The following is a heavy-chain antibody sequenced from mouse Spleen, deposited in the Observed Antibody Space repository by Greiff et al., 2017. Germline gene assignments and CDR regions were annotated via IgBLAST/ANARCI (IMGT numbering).Heavy chain of an antibody. CDR3: AGYLLAMDY. CDR2: IWRGGST. V-gene: IGHV2-5-1*01. CDR1: GFSLTSYG. J-gene: IGHJ4*01. Sequence: VQGVESGPSLVQPSQSLSITCTVSGFSLTSYGVHWVRQSPGKGLEWLGVIWRGGSTDYNAAFMSRLSITKDNSKSQVFFKMNSLQADDTAIYYCAGYLLAMDYWGQGTSVTVSS. D-gene: IGHD2-3*01.